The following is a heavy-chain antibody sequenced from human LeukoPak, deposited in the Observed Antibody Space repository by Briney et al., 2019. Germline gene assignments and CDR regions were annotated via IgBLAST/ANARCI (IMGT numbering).Heavy chain of an antibody. CDR2: MGQDGSEK. CDR3: ARGNWFDP. Sequence: GGSLRLSCAASGFIFSNYLMSWVRQAPGKGLEWVANMGQDGSEKYYVDSVKGRFTVSRDNAKNSQYLQMNSLRAEDTAVYYCARGNWFDPWGQGTLVTVSS. V-gene: IGHV3-7*01. CDR1: GFIFSNYL. J-gene: IGHJ5*02.